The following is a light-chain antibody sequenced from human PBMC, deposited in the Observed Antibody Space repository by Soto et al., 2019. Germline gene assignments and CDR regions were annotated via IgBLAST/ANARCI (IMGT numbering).Light chain of an antibody. CDR3: LQDYTFPLT. CDR1: QGIRND. CDR2: AAS. Sequence: ATQMTQSPSSLSASVGDRVTITCRASQGIRNDLGWYQQKPGKAPKLLIYAASSLESGVPSRFSGSGSGTDFTLTISSLQPEDFATYYCLQDYTFPLTFGGGTKVEIK. J-gene: IGKJ4*01. V-gene: IGKV1-6*01.